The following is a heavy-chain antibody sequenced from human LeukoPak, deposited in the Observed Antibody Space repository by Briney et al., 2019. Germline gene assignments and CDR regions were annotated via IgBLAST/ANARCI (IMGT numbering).Heavy chain of an antibody. Sequence: TSETLSLTCSVSDGSTTGYYWSWIRQPPGKGLEWIAYVYYTGRTLYNPSLESRVTISVDTSKTQFSLTVTSVTAADTAVYYCARYMSVSYDAFDLWGRGTTVTVSS. CDR2: VYYTGRT. CDR3: ARYMSVSYDAFDL. D-gene: IGHD3-10*01. CDR1: DGSTTGYY. V-gene: IGHV4-59*08. J-gene: IGHJ3*01.